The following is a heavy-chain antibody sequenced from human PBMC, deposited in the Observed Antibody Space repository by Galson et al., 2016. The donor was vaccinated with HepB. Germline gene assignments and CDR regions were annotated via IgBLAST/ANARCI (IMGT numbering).Heavy chain of an antibody. D-gene: IGHD4-17*01. J-gene: IGHJ3*01. V-gene: IGHV2-5*02. CDR1: GFSLTSSGVG. CDR2: IYWDDYK. Sequence: PALVKPTQTLTLTCAFSGFSLTSSGVGVGWVRQPPGKALEWLALIYWDDYKRYSPSLKSRLTITKDTSKNQVVLIMTDMDPVDTATYYCAHRDGDYHNDAFDVWGQGTMVTVSS. CDR3: AHRDGDYHNDAFDV.